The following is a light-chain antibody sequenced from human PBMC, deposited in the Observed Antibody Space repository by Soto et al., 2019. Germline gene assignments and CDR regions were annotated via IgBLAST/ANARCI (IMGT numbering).Light chain of an antibody. Sequence: QSALTQPASVSGSPGQSITISCTGTSSDIGGYNFVSWYQQHPGKAPKLMIYEVTNRPSGISNRFSGSKSGNQASLTISGFQPEDEADYYCSSYRTMTTLVFGGGTKLTVL. CDR2: EVT. V-gene: IGLV2-14*01. CDR3: SSYRTMTTLV. CDR1: SSDIGGYNF. J-gene: IGLJ2*01.